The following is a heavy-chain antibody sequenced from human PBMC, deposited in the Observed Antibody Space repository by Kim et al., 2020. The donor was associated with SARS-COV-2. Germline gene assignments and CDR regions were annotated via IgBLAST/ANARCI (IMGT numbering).Heavy chain of an antibody. V-gene: IGHV3-33*05. D-gene: IGHD3-10*01. Sequence: GGSLRLSCAASGFTFSSYGMHWVRQAPGKGLEWVAVISYDGSNKYYADSVKGRFTISRDNSKNTLYLQMNSLRAEDTAVYYCARDRDYYGSGSYQTYNWFDPWGQGTLVTVSS. CDR1: GFTFSSYG. J-gene: IGHJ5*02. CDR3: ARDRDYYGSGSYQTYNWFDP. CDR2: ISYDGSNK.